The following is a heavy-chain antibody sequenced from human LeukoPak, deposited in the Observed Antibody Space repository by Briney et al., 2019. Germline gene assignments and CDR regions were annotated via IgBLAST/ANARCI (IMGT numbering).Heavy chain of an antibody. J-gene: IGHJ4*02. CDR3: ARDLIYGSGEY. D-gene: IGHD3-10*01. CDR2: ISRSSNYK. V-gene: IGHV3-21*01. CDR1: GFSFSSYS. Sequence: GGSLRLSCAASGFSFSSYSMHWVRQAPGKGLEWFSSISRSSNYKFYADSVKGQFTISRDNAKNSLYLQMNSLRAEDTAVYYCARDLIYGSGEYWGQGTLVTVSS.